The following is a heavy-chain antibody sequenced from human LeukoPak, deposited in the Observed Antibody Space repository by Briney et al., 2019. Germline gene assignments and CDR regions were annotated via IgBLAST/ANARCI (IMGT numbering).Heavy chain of an antibody. CDR3: ARAQVELSLRSYYMDV. J-gene: IGHJ6*03. CDR1: GDSISGFY. Sequence: SETLSLTCTVSGDSISGFYWSWIRQPAGKGLEWIGRINTSGSTNYKPSLKSRVTMSVDTSKNQFSLKLSPVTAADTAVYYCARAQVELSLRSYYMDVWGKGTTVTVSS. V-gene: IGHV4-4*07. CDR2: INTSGST. D-gene: IGHD1-7*01.